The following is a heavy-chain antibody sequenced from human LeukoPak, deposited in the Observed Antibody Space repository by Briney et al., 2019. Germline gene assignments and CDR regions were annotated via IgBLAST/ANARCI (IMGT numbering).Heavy chain of an antibody. J-gene: IGHJ3*02. CDR1: GFPFSSYT. CDR3: ARLGYCTGGSCYADALDI. D-gene: IGHD2-15*01. V-gene: IGHV3-21*01. Sequence: GGSLRLSCAASGFPFSSYTMTWVRQAPGKGLEWVSSISGSSTNIYHADSVKGRFTISRDNAKKSMSLQMNSLRAEDTAVYYCARLGYCTGGSCYADALDIWGQGTMVTASS. CDR2: ISGSSTNI.